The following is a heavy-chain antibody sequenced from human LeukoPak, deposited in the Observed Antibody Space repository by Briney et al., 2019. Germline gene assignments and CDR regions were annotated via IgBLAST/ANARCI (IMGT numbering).Heavy chain of an antibody. CDR2: IIPIFGTA. CDR1: GGTFSSYA. V-gene: IGHV1-69*05. J-gene: IGHJ5*02. D-gene: IGHD6-13*01. Sequence: SVKVSCKASGGTFSSYAIGWVRQAPGQGLEWMGGIIPIFGTADYAQKFQGRVTITTDESTSTAYMELSSLRSEDTAVYYCAYSSPFVGEHWFDPWGQGTLVTVSS. CDR3: AYSSPFVGEHWFDP.